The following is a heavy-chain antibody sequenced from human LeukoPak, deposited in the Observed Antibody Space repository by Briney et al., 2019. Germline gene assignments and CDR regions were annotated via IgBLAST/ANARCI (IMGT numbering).Heavy chain of an antibody. V-gene: IGHV3-23*01. Sequence: PGGSLRLSCAASGFTFSSYGMSWVRQAPGKGLEWVSAISGSGGSTYYADSVKGRFTISRDNAKNSLYLQMNSLRAEDTAVYYCARDKVIVGATSWFDPWGQGTLVTVSS. CDR1: GFTFSSYG. J-gene: IGHJ5*02. CDR2: ISGSGGST. D-gene: IGHD1-26*01. CDR3: ARDKVIVGATSWFDP.